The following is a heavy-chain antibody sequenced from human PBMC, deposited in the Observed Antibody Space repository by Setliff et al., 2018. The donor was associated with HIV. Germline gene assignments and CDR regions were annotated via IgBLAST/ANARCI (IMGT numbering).Heavy chain of an antibody. D-gene: IGHD3-9*01. CDR1: GYNFDFHY. CDR3: ASHAKTVDTGLFDY. V-gene: IGHV1-46*02. J-gene: IGHJ4*02. CDR2: INPTAGSK. Sequence: GASVKVSCKSSGYNFDFHYVHWVRQAPGQGFEWLGVINPTAGSKTLEQKFQGRLTLNRDASTETVYMELTSLRSGDTAVYYCASHAKTVDTGLFDYWGQGTQVTVSS.